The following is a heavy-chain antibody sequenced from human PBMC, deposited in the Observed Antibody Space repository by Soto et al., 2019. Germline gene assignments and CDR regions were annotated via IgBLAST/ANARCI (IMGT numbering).Heavy chain of an antibody. J-gene: IGHJ3*02. D-gene: IGHD2-2*01. CDR2: INPSGGST. CDR3: ARALGYCSSTSCSGDAFDI. CDR1: GYTFTSYY. V-gene: IGHV1-46*03. Sequence: ASVKVSCKASGYTFTSYYMHWVRQAPGQGLEWMGIINPSGGSTGYAQKFQGRVTMTRDTSTSTVYMELSSLRSEDTAVYYCARALGYCSSTSCSGDAFDIWGQGTMVTVS.